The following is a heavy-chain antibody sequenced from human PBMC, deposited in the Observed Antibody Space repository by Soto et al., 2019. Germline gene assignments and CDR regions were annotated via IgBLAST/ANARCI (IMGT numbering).Heavy chain of an antibody. Sequence: SETLSLTCTVSGGSISSYYWSWIRQPPGKGLEWIGYIYYSGSTNYNPSLKSRVTISVDTSKNQFSLKLSSVTAADTAVYYCARDLGGSGSYYYGMDVWGKGTTVTVSS. CDR1: GGSISSYY. V-gene: IGHV4-59*01. J-gene: IGHJ6*04. D-gene: IGHD3-10*01. CDR2: IYYSGST. CDR3: ARDLGGSGSYYYGMDV.